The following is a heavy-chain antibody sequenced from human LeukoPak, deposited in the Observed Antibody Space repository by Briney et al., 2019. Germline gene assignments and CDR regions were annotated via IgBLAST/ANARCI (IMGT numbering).Heavy chain of an antibody. V-gene: IGHV5-51*01. CDR1: GYSFTSYW. CDR3: ASGEIGYSSRSNLDY. CDR2: IYPGDSDT. J-gene: IGHJ4*02. D-gene: IGHD6-13*01. Sequence: GESLKISCKGSGYSFTSYWIGWVRQMPGKGLEWMGIIYPGDSDTRYSPSFQGQVTISADKSISTAYLQWSSLKASDTAMYYSASGEIGYSSRSNLDYWGQGTLVTVSS.